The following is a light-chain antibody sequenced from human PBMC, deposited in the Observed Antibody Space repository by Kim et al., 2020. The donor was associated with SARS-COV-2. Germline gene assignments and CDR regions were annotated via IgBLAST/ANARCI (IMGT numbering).Light chain of an antibody. CDR2: KDN. CDR3: QSTDSSGTWV. V-gene: IGLV3-25*03. J-gene: IGLJ3*02. CDR1: ALPKQY. Sequence: VSPGQTARITCSGDALPKQYAYWYQQRPGQAPILMIYKDNERPSGIPERFSGSSSGTTVTLTISGIQAEDEADYYCQSTDSSGTWVFGGGTQLTVL.